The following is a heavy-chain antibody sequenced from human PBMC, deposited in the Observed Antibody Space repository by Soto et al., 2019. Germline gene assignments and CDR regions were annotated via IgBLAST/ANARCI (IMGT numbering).Heavy chain of an antibody. J-gene: IGHJ4*02. D-gene: IGHD3-10*01. Sequence: SETQSLTCAVDGGSFSGYYWSWIRQPPGKGLEWIGEVNHSGSTNYNPSLKSRVTISVDTSKNQFSLNLSSVTAADTAVYYCGIHLIRSSDVDYWGPGTLVTVAS. CDR3: GIHLIRSSDVDY. CDR2: VNHSGST. CDR1: GGSFSGYY. V-gene: IGHV4-34*01.